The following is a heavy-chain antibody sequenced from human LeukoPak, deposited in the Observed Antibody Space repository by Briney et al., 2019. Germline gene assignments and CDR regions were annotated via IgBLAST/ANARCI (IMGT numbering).Heavy chain of an antibody. V-gene: IGHV3-23*01. Sequence: GGTLRLSCAASGFTFSSYGVSWVRQAPGKGLEWVSAISGSGGNTYYADSVKGRFTISRDNSKNTLYLQMNSLRAEDTAVYYCAKSPAGYYDSSGYIRNWFDPWGQGTLVTVSS. CDR3: AKSPAGYYDSSGYIRNWFDP. D-gene: IGHD3-22*01. CDR1: GFTFSSYG. CDR2: ISGSGGNT. J-gene: IGHJ5*02.